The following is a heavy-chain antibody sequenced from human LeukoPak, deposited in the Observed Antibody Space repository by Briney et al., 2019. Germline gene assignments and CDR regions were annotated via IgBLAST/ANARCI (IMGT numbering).Heavy chain of an antibody. CDR3: ARMRYGSGSYYTKYYYYGMDV. D-gene: IGHD3-10*01. J-gene: IGHJ6*02. CDR2: IYYSGST. Sequence: SETLSLTCTVSGGSISSFYWSWIRQPPGKGLEWIGYIYYSGSTNYNPSLKSRVTISVDTSKNQFSLKLSSVTAADTAVYYCARMRYGSGSYYTKYYYYGMDVWGQGTTVTVSS. V-gene: IGHV4-59*01. CDR1: GGSISSFY.